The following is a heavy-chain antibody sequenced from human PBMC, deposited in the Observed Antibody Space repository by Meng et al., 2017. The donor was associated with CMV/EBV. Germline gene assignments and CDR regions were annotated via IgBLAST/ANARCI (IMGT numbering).Heavy chain of an antibody. CDR1: GYTFTSYD. D-gene: IGHD6-6*01. J-gene: IGHJ6*02. Sequence: ASVKVSCEASGYTFTSYDINWVRQATGQGLEWMGWMNPNSGNTGYAQKFQGRVTMTRNTSISTAYMELSSLRSEDTAVYYCIYSSSPYYYYGMDVWGQGTTVTVSS. CDR2: MNPNSGNT. V-gene: IGHV1-8*01. CDR3: IYSSSPYYYYGMDV.